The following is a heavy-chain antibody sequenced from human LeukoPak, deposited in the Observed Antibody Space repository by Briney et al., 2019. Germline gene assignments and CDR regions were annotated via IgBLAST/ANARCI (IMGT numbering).Heavy chain of an antibody. CDR1: GGSVSSGSYY. D-gene: IGHD3-10*01. J-gene: IGHJ4*02. Sequence: SETLSLTCTVSGGSVSSGSYYWGWIRQPPGKGLEWIGNIYYSGSTYYNPSLKSRVTISVETSKNQFSLKLSSVTAADTAVYYCARGGLKRYGGSGSYYMGPYFDYWGQGTLVTVSS. V-gene: IGHV4-39*07. CDR2: IYYSGST. CDR3: ARGGLKRYGGSGSYYMGPYFDY.